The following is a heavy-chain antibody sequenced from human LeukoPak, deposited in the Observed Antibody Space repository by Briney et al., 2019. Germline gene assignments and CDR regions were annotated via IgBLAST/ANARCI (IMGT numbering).Heavy chain of an antibody. V-gene: IGHV4-59*01. Sequence: KSSETLSLTCTVSGGSISSYYWSWIRQPPGKGLEWIGYIYYSGSTNYNPSLKSRVTISVDTSKNQFSLKLSSVTAADTAVYYCARDRKEYYDILTGYYNVHPDAFDIWGQGTMVTVSS. CDR3: ARDRKEYYDILTGYYNVHPDAFDI. J-gene: IGHJ3*02. CDR2: IYYSGST. D-gene: IGHD3-9*01. CDR1: GGSISSYY.